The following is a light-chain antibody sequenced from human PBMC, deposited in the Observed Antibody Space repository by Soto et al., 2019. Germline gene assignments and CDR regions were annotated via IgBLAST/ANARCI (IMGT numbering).Light chain of an antibody. CDR1: QGIRND. CDR3: LQHNNYST. Sequence: DIQMTQSPSSLSASVGDRVTISCRASQGIRNDLAWYQQKPGKAPKRLIYAASSLQSGVPSRFSGSGSGTEFTLTISSLQPEDFATYYCLQHNNYSTFGQGTKVDIK. CDR2: AAS. J-gene: IGKJ1*01. V-gene: IGKV1-17*01.